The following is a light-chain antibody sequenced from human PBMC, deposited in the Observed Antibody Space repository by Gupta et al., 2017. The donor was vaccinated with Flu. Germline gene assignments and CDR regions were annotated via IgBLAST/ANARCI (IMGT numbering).Light chain of an antibody. Sequence: GESAPRSCRASQSVSRSVAWYQHNPSQAPRLLIYGASTRATGIPDRFSGSGSETEFTLTISSLQSEDFALYYCQQYNRWPQTFGHGTSLQIK. CDR2: GAS. CDR3: QQYNRWPQT. CDR1: QSVSRS. V-gene: IGKV3-15*01. J-gene: IGKJ2*01.